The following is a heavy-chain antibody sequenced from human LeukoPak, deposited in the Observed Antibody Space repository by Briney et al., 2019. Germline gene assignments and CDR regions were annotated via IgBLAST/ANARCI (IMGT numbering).Heavy chain of an antibody. J-gene: IGHJ6*03. CDR2: ISGSGTI. D-gene: IGHD1-14*01. V-gene: IGHV4-4*07. CDR1: GGSINSY. CDR3: AGSTEPYYYYYYMDV. Sequence: SETLSLTCTVSGGSINSYWSWIRQPAGKGLEWIGRISGSGTITYNPALQSRLSISIDTSKNQFSLKLSSVTAADTAVYYCAGSTEPYYYYYYMDVWGKGTTVTVSS.